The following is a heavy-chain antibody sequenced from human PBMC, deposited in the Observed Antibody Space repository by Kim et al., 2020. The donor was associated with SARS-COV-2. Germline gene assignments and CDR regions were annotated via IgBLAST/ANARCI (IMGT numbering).Heavy chain of an antibody. V-gene: IGHV3-30*01. Sequence: FTISRDNSKNTLYLQMNSLRAEDTAVYYCARDKGITIFRISPTHLHAFDIWGQGTMVTVSS. CDR3: ARDKGITIFRISPTHLHAFDI. J-gene: IGHJ3*02. D-gene: IGHD3-3*01.